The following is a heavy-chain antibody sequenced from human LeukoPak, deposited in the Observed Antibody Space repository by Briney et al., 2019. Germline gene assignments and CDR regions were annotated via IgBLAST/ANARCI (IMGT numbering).Heavy chain of an antibody. V-gene: IGHV4-34*01. CDR3: AKSNGYGLVDI. J-gene: IGHJ3*02. CDR2: INHSGST. Sequence: SETLSLTCAVYGGSFSGYYWSWIRQPPGKGLEWIGEINHSGSTNYNPSLKSRVTISVDTSKNQLSLKLSSVTAADTAVYYCAKSNGYGLVDIWGQGTMVTVSS. CDR1: GGSFSGYY. D-gene: IGHD3-10*01.